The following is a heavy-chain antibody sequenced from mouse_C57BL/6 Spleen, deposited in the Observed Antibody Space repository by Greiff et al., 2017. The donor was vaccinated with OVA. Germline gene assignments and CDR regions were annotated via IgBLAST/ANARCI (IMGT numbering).Heavy chain of an antibody. J-gene: IGHJ2*01. CDR3: ARGYGNYRYFDY. D-gene: IGHD2-10*02. CDR2: IYPGDGDT. V-gene: IGHV1-82*01. CDR1: GYAFSSSW. Sequence: VHLVESGPELVKPGASVKISCKASGYAFSSSWMNWVKQRPGKGLEWIGRIYPGDGDTNYNGKFKGKATLTADKSSSTAYMQLSSLTSEDSAVYFCARGYGNYRYFDYWGQGTTLTVSS.